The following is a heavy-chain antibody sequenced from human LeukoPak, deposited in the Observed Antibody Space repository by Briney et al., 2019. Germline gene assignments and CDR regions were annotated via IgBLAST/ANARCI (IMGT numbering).Heavy chain of an antibody. V-gene: IGHV3-30*02. J-gene: IGHJ4*02. CDR1: GFTFSSYG. CDR3: AREESGSYSD. D-gene: IGHD1-26*01. Sequence: PGGSLRLSCAASGFTFSSYGMHWVRQAPGKGLEWVSFIRYDGTIKYYADSVKGRFTISRDNSKNTLYLQMNSLRAEDTAVYYCAREESGSYSDWGQGTLVTVSS. CDR2: IRYDGTIK.